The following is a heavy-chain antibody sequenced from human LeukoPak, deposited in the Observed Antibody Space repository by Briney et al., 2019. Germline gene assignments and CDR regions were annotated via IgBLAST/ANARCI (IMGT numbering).Heavy chain of an antibody. CDR3: AREVRWLVRRGWFDP. CDR2: TYYRSKWYN. J-gene: IGHJ5*02. V-gene: IGHV6-1*01. Sequence: SQTLSLTCAISGDSVSSNSAAWNWTRQSPSRALEWLGRTYYRSKWYNDYAVAVKNRININPDTSKNQFSLQLNSVTPADPAVYYCAREVRWLVRRGWFDPWGQGTLVTVSS. D-gene: IGHD6-19*01. CDR1: GDSVSSNSAA.